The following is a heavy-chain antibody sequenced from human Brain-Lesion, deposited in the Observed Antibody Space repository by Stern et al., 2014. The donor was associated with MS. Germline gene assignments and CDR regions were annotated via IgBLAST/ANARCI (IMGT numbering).Heavy chain of an antibody. V-gene: IGHV4-39*01. J-gene: IGHJ5*02. Sequence: VQLLESGPGLVKPSETLSLTCTVAGGSVSSTSYAWAWIRQPPGKGLEWIGTIYYSGNTYYSPSLKSRLTISLDTSKNQLPPQLRSVTAADTAVYYCAGEEDIRYCSGGSCTGNWFDPWGQGTLVTVSS. CDR3: AGEEDIRYCSGGSCTGNWFDP. CDR2: IYYSGNT. D-gene: IGHD2-15*01. CDR1: GGSVSSTSYA.